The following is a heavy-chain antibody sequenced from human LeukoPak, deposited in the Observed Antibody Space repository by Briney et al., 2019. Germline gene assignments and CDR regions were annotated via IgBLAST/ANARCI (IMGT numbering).Heavy chain of an antibody. Sequence: GGSLRLSCAASGFIFDDYAMHWVRQAPGKGLEWVSGISWDSGNIGYADSVKGRFTISRDNAKNSLYLQMNSLRAEDTALYYCAKDPSFSSSWFYFDYWGQGTLVTVSS. V-gene: IGHV3-9*01. CDR1: GFIFDDYA. J-gene: IGHJ4*02. CDR2: ISWDSGNI. CDR3: AKDPSFSSSWFYFDY. D-gene: IGHD6-13*01.